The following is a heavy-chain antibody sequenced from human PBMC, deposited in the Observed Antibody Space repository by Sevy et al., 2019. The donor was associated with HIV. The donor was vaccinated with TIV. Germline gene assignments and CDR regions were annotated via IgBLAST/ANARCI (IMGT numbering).Heavy chain of an antibody. V-gene: IGHV5-51*01. CDR2: IYPDDSDT. CDR1: GYSFTTYW. J-gene: IGHJ1*01. CDR3: ARGYSDTSNFHY. Sequence: GGSLRLSCKGSGYSFTTYWIGWVRQMPGKGLEWMGVIYPDDSDTRYSPSFQGHVTISADKSISTAYLQWNSLKASDTAMYYCARGYSDTSNFHYWGQGTLVTVSS. D-gene: IGHD1-1*01.